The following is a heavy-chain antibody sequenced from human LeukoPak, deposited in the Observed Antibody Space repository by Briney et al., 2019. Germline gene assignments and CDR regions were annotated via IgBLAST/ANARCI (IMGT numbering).Heavy chain of an antibody. CDR2: ISWNSGSI. CDR1: GFTFEDYA. CDR3: AKGDDSSGYSSIDY. J-gene: IGHJ4*02. D-gene: IGHD3-22*01. V-gene: IGHV3-9*01. Sequence: GGSLRLSCAASGFTFEDYAMHWVRQAPGKGLEWVSGISWNSGSIGYADSVKGRFTISRDNTKNSLYLQMNSLRAEDTSLYYCAKGDDSSGYSSIDYWGQGTLVTVSS.